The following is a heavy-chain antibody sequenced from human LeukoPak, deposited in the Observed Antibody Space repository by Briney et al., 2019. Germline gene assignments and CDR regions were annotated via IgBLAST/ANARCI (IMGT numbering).Heavy chain of an antibody. Sequence: GGSLRLSCVASGFTFSSYAMSWVRQAPGKGLEWVSAISGSGGSTYYADSVKGRFTISRDNSKNTLYLQMNSLRAEDTAVYYCAKSLTGGDSYYFDYWGQGTLVTVSS. CDR1: GFTFSSYA. V-gene: IGHV3-23*01. CDR2: ISGSGGST. CDR3: AKSLTGGDSYYFDY. J-gene: IGHJ4*02. D-gene: IGHD2-21*02.